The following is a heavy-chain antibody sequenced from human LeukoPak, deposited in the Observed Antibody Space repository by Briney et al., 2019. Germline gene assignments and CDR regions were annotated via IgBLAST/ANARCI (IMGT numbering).Heavy chain of an antibody. CDR2: IYYSGST. CDR3: AGGTYYDFWSGYYTL. D-gene: IGHD3-3*01. CDR1: GGSISSYY. J-gene: IGHJ4*02. V-gene: IGHV4-59*01. Sequence: SETLSLTCTVSGGSISSYYWSWIRQPPGKGLEWIGYIYYSGSTNYNPSLKSRVTISVDTSKSQFSLKLSSVTAADTAVYYCAGGTYYDFWSGYYTLWGQGTLVTVSS.